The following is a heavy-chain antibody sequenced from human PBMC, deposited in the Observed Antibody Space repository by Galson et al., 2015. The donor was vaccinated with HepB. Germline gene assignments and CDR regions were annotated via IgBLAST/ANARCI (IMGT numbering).Heavy chain of an antibody. D-gene: IGHD2-2*01. CDR1: GFTFSSYW. J-gene: IGHJ4*02. V-gene: IGHV3-7*03. CDR3: ARGWFVVVPAAAIDY. CDR2: IKQDGSEK. Sequence: SLRLSCAASGFTFSSYWMSWVRQAPGKGLEWVANIKQDGSEKYYVDSVKGRFTISRDDAKNSLYLQMNSLRAEDTAVYYCARGWFVVVPAAAIDYWGQGTLVTVSS.